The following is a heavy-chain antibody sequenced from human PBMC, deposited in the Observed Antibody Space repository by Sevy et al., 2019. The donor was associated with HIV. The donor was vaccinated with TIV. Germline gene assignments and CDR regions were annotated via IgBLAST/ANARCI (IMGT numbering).Heavy chain of an antibody. CDR2: IWFDGSNT. J-gene: IGHJ4*02. CDR1: GFTISTYG. V-gene: IGHV3-33*01. D-gene: IGHD4-17*01. Sequence: GGSLRLSCAASGFTISTYGMHWVRQAPGKGLEWVALIWFDGSNTYYADSVKGRFTISRDIAKNTLHLQMNSLRAEDMAVYYCARDLEFYDYGDYGPAFMPDYWGQGTLVTVSS. CDR3: ARDLEFYDYGDYGPAFMPDY.